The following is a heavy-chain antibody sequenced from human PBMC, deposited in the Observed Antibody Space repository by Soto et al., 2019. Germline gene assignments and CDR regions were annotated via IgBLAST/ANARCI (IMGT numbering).Heavy chain of an antibody. CDR2: IYYSGST. D-gene: IGHD6-19*01. CDR3: ARDLGPGYSSGWVFDY. J-gene: IGHJ4*02. V-gene: IGHV4-31*03. CDR1: GGSISSGGYY. Sequence: QVQLQESGPGLVKPSQTLSLTCTVSGGSISSGGYYWSWIRQHPGKALEWIGYIYYSGSTYYNPSLKSRVTISVDTSKNQFSLKLSSVTAADTAVYYCARDLGPGYSSGWVFDYWGQGTLVTVSS.